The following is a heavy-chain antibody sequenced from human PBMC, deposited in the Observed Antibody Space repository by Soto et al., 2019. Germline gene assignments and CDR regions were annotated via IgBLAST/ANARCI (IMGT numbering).Heavy chain of an antibody. Sequence: SETLSLTCAVYGGSFSGYYWTWIRQPPGTGLEWIGEINHSGSTNYNPSLKSRVTISVDTSKNQFSLKLSSVTAADTAVYYCAREGGGYRFDYWGQGALVTVS. CDR2: INHSGST. D-gene: IGHD1-26*01. CDR3: AREGGGYRFDY. V-gene: IGHV4-34*01. CDR1: GGSFSGYY. J-gene: IGHJ4*02.